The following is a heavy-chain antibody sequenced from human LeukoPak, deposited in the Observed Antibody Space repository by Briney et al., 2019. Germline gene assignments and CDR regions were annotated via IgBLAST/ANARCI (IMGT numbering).Heavy chain of an antibody. CDR3: AKDLIRSSSPKTFDY. Sequence: PGGSLRLSCAASGFTFSSYAMSWVRQAPGKGLEWVSTISGSGSITYYTDSVKGRFTISRDISKNTVHLQLNSLGAEDTAVYYCAKDLIRSSSPKTFDYWGQGTLVTVSS. D-gene: IGHD6-13*01. CDR2: ISGSGSIT. J-gene: IGHJ4*02. V-gene: IGHV3-23*01. CDR1: GFTFSSYA.